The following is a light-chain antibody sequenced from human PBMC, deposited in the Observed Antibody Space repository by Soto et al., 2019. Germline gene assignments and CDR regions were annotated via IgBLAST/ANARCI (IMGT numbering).Light chain of an antibody. CDR3: CSYAGRYTYV. V-gene: IGLV2-11*01. Sequence: QSALTQPRSVSGSPGQSVTISCTGTSSDVGGYNSVSWYQHHPGKAPKLMIYDVRKRPSGVPDRFSGSKSDNMASLTISGLQAEDEADYYCCSYAGRYTYVFGTGTKLTVL. CDR2: DVR. CDR1: SSDVGGYNS. J-gene: IGLJ1*01.